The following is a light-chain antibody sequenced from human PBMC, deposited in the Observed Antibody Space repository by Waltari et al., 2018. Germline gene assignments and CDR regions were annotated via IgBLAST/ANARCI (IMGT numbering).Light chain of an antibody. V-gene: IGKV1-5*03. CDR2: KAS. J-gene: IGKJ4*01. Sequence: DIQMTQSPSTLSASVGDRVTITCRASQYINTWLAWYQQKPGKAPKLLSSKASILEHEVPLRFSGSGLGTEFTLTISSLQPDDSATYYCQRYSSYPPTFGGGTMLEIK. CDR3: QRYSSYPPT. CDR1: QYINTW.